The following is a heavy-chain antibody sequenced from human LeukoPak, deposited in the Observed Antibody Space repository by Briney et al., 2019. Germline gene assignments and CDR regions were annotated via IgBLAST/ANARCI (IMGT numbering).Heavy chain of an antibody. D-gene: IGHD6-19*01. CDR2: ISSSTSYI. CDR1: GLTFSSYT. J-gene: IGHJ4*02. V-gene: IGHV3-21*01. CDR3: ARDLSSTGWDYFDL. Sequence: PGGSLRLSCAASGLTFSSYTMNWVRQAPGKGLEWVSCISSSTSYIYYTDSVKGRFTISRGNAKNSLYLQMNSLTVEDTAVYYCARDLSSTGWDYFDLWGQGTPVTVSS.